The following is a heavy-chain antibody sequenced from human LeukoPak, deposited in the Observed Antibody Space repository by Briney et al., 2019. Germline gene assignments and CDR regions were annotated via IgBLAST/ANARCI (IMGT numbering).Heavy chain of an antibody. Sequence: PGGSLRLSCAASGFNFGANTMTWARQAPGKGLEWVSSITASGGNTFYSDSVKGRFTISGDNSKNTLFLQMNSLRVEDTATYYCAEEDWWDWGQGTLVTVSS. D-gene: IGHD2-8*02. V-gene: IGHV3-23*01. CDR3: AEEDWWD. CDR1: GFNFGANT. CDR2: ITASGGNT. J-gene: IGHJ4*02.